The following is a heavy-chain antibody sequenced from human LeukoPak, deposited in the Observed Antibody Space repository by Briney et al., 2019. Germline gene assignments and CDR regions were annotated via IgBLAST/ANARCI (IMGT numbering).Heavy chain of an antibody. CDR3: ASDLITMVRGVIIPTTFDY. V-gene: IGHV3-23*01. CDR1: GFTFSSYA. Sequence: GGSLRLSCAASGFTFSSYAMSWVRQAPGKGLEWVSAISGSGGSTYYADSVKGRFTISRDNSKNTLYLQMNSLRAEDTAVYYCASDLITMVRGVIIPTTFDYWGQGTLVTVSS. J-gene: IGHJ4*02. CDR2: ISGSGGST. D-gene: IGHD3-10*01.